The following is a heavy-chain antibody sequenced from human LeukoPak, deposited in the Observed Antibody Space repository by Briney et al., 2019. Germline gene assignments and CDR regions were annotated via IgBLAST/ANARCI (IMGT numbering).Heavy chain of an antibody. CDR2: ISSSSSYI. CDR3: ASERYCSSTSCYNNWFDP. D-gene: IGHD2-2*02. CDR1: GFTFSSYS. J-gene: IGHJ5*02. V-gene: IGHV3-21*01. Sequence: KTGGSLRLSCAASGFTFSSYSMNWVRQAPGKGLEWVSSISSSSSYIYYADSVKGRFTISRDNAKNSLYLQMNSLRAEDTAVYYCASERYCSSTSCYNNWFDPWGQGTLVTVSS.